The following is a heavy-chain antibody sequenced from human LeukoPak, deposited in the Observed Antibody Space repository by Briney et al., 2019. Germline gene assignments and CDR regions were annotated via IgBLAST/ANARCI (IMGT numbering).Heavy chain of an antibody. CDR3: ARIFLSVVAPKRWFDP. CDR2: ISAYNGNT. D-gene: IGHD4-23*01. Sequence: GASVKVSCKASGYIFTSYGISWVRQAPGQGLEWMGWISAYNGNTNYAQKLQGRVTMTTDTSTSTAYMELRSLRSDDTAVYYCARIFLSVVAPKRWFDPWGQGTLVTVSS. CDR1: GYIFTSYG. J-gene: IGHJ5*02. V-gene: IGHV1-18*01.